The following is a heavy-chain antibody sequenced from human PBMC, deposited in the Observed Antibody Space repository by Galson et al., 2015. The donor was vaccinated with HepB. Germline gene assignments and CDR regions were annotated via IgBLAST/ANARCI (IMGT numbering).Heavy chain of an antibody. V-gene: IGHV3-66*01. CDR1: GFTVSSNF. D-gene: IGHD5-18*01. CDR3: ARDIADTTMGDY. CDR2: IYRGDST. Sequence: SLRLSCAVSGFTVSSNFMTWVRQAPGKGLEWVSFIYRGDSTIYADSVKGRFTISRDNAKSSLYLQMNSLRDEDTAVYYCARDIADTTMGDYWGQGTLVTVSS. J-gene: IGHJ4*02.